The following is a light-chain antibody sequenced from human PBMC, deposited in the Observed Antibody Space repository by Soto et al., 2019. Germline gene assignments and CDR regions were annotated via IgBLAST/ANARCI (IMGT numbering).Light chain of an antibody. CDR2: GAS. V-gene: IGKV3-20*01. CDR3: QQFVSSPPMFT. CDR1: QSVSSSY. Sequence: ENVLTQSPGTLSLSPGERATLSCRASQSVSSSYLAWYQQKPGQAPSLLIYGASSRATGIPDRFSGSGSGTDFTLTISRLEPEDFAIDYCQQFVSSPPMFTFGQGTKLEIK. J-gene: IGKJ2*01.